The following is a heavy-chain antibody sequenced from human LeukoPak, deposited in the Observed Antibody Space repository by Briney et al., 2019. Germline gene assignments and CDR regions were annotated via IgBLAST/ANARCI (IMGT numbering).Heavy chain of an antibody. CDR2: ISGSGGST. CDR1: GFAFSSFA. D-gene: IGHD1-1*01. CDR3: ARGSIRNWRIDY. Sequence: AGGSLRLSCAASGFAFSSFAMSWVRKAPGKGLDWVSSISGSGGSTYYADSVKGRFTISRDSSKNTLYLQMNSLRAEDTAVYYCARGSIRNWRIDYWGQGTLVTVSS. V-gene: IGHV3-23*01. J-gene: IGHJ4*02.